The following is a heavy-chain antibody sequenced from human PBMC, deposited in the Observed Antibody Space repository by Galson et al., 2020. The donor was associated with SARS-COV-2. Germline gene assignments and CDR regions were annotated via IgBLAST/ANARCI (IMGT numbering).Heavy chain of an antibody. V-gene: IGHV3-30-3*01. J-gene: IGHJ4*02. D-gene: IGHD1-26*01. CDR1: GFTFSGHA. CDR2: ISSDGNIK. CDR3: AKVAVGATSYFDD. Sequence: GGSLRLSCAASGFTFSGHAMHWVRQAPGKGLEWVAVISSDGNIKYYAESVKGRITISRDNSKNTLYLQVNSVRPEDTAVYYCAKVAVGATSYFDDWGQGTLVTVSA.